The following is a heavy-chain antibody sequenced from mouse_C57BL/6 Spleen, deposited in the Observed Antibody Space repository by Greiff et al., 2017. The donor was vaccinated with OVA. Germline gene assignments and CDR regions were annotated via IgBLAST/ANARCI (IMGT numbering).Heavy chain of an antibody. V-gene: IGHV5-6*01. CDR2: ISSGGSYT. J-gene: IGHJ2*01. Sequence: VQLKESGGDLVKPGGSLKLSCAASGFTFSSYGMSWVRQTPDKRLEWVATISSGGSYTYYPDSVKGRFTISRDNAKNTLYLQMSSLKSEDTAMYYSARQGGNHFDYWGQGTTLTVSS. CDR1: GFTFSSYG. CDR3: ARQGGNHFDY. D-gene: IGHD2-1*01.